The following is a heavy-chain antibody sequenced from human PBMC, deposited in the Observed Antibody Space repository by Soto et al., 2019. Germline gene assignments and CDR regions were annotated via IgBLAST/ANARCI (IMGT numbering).Heavy chain of an antibody. Sequence: EAQLVEFGGALVQPGRSLRLSCAASGFKFDDHAMHWVRQVPGKGLEWVSHISWNSGIIDYADSVKGRFTISRDNAKNALYLHMNSLRAEDSALYYCAKELNILHGGEPFETWGRGTRVTVSS. CDR2: ISWNSGII. CDR1: GFKFDDHA. V-gene: IGHV3-9*01. CDR3: AKELNILHGGEPFET. D-gene: IGHD3-9*01. J-gene: IGHJ3*02.